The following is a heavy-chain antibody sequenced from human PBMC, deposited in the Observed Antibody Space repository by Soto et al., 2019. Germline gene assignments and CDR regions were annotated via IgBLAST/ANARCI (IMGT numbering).Heavy chain of an antibody. CDR3: GRVMIGTSRHTDSDY. D-gene: IGHD2-2*01. CDR2: IDYNGVT. Sequence: ASETLSLTCSVSGASISSGVYYWGWIRQTPGKGLEWIGNIDYNGVTYYNPSLKSRVTVSKDTSKNKFSLKVASVTAADTAIYYCGRVMIGTSRHTDSDYWGQGTQVTVSS. J-gene: IGHJ4*02. V-gene: IGHV4-39*01. CDR1: GASISSGVYY.